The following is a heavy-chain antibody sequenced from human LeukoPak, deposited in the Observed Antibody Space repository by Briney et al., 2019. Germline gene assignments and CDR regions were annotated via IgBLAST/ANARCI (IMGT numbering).Heavy chain of an antibody. Sequence: PSETLSLTCTVSGGSISSSSYYWGWIRQPPGKGPEWIGSIYYSGSTYYNPSLKSRVTISVDTSKNQFSLKLSSVTAADTAVYYCARHFAGAPFDYWGQGTLVTVSS. D-gene: IGHD3-16*01. V-gene: IGHV4-39*01. CDR1: GGSISSSSYY. CDR2: IYYSGST. J-gene: IGHJ4*02. CDR3: ARHFAGAPFDY.